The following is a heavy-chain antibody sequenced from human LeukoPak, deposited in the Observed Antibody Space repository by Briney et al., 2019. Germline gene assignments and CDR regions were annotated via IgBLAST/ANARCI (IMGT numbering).Heavy chain of an antibody. J-gene: IGHJ6*02. CDR1: GYTFTDNY. CDR2: LNPDSAGT. CDR3: AXXXKQWLVRYYYGVDV. Sequence: ASVKVSCKASGYTFTDNYIHWLRQAPGQGLEWMGWLNPDSAGTSYARKFQGRVSMTRDTSISTAYMELSGLTSDDTAIYYCAXXXKQWLVRYYYGVDVWGQGTTVIVSS. D-gene: IGHD6-19*01. V-gene: IGHV1-2*02.